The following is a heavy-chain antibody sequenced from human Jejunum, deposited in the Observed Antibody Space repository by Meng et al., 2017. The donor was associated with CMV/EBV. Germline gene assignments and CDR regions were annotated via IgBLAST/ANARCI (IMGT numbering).Heavy chain of an antibody. CDR1: GDIFNRYW. V-gene: IGHV5-51*01. CDR3: VRRDSSSWHNYFDL. J-gene: IGHJ5*02. CDR2: IYPGDLDI. Sequence: SGDIFNRYWIAWVRQIPGKGLEWMGMIYPGDLDIRYSPSFQGQVTISVDRSISTVYLEWSSLKASDTAMYYCVRRDSSSWHNYFDLWGQGTLVTVSS. D-gene: IGHD6-13*01.